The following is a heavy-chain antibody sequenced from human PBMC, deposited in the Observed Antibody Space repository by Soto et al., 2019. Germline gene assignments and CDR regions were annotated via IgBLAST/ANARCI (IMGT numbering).Heavy chain of an antibody. CDR2: ISAYNGNT. V-gene: IGHV1-18*01. D-gene: IGHD6-13*01. CDR1: GYTFTSYG. J-gene: IGHJ6*03. Sequence: GASVKVSCKASGYTFTSYGISWVRQAPGQGLEWMGWISAYNGNTNYAQKPQGRVTMTTDTSTSTAYMELRSLRSDDTAVYYCARWAIAAAGVYYYYYMDVWGKGTTVTVSS. CDR3: ARWAIAAAGVYYYYYMDV.